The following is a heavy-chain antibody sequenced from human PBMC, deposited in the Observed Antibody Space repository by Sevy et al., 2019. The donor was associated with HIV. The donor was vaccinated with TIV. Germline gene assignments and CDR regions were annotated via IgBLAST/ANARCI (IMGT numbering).Heavy chain of an antibody. Sequence: GGSLRLSCAASGFTFSSYSMNWVRQAPGKGLEWVSYISSSSSTIYYADSVKGRFTISRDNAKNSLYLQMNSLRAEDTAVYYCARTGPPGYCYDSSGSDYWGQGTLVTVSS. CDR1: GFTFSSYS. D-gene: IGHD3-22*01. CDR2: ISSSSSTI. V-gene: IGHV3-48*01. J-gene: IGHJ4*02. CDR3: ARTGPPGYCYDSSGSDY.